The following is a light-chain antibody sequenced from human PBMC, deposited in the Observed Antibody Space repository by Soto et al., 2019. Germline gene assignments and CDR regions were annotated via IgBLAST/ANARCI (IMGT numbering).Light chain of an antibody. V-gene: IGLV1-51*02. CDR1: SSNIGGNW. CDR3: GTWDSSLSAGV. Sequence: QSALTQPPSVSAAPGQKVTITCSGSSSNIGGNWLSWYQQLPGTAPKLLIYENNKRPSGIPDRFSGSKSGTSATLGITGLQTGDEADYYCGTWDSSLSAGVFGPGTKLTVL. J-gene: IGLJ1*01. CDR2: ENN.